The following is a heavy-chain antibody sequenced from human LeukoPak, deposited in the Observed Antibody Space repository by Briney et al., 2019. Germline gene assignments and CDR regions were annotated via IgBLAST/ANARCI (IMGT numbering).Heavy chain of an antibody. CDR1: GYSVSKTY. V-gene: IGHV3-53*01. CDR3: ARHLAGECTTDCYSPDAYDL. J-gene: IGHJ3*01. D-gene: IGHD2-21*02. Sequence: GGSLRLSCAASGYSVSKTYMTWVRQAPGKGLEWVSTIYIDARTYYADSVKGRFTLSRDYSKNTLFLQMNSLRAEDTALYYCARHLAGECTTDCYSPDAYDLWGQGTMVTVSS. CDR2: IYIDART.